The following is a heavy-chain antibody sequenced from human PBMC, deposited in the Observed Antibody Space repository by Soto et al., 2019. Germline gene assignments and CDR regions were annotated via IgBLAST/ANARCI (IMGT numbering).Heavy chain of an antibody. Sequence: ASVKVSCKASGYTFTGYYMHWVRQAPGQGLEWMGWINPNSGGTNYAQKFQGRVTMTTDTSTSTAYMELRSLRSDDTAVYYCARDITIFGVVTLDYWGQGTLVTVSS. D-gene: IGHD3-3*01. CDR2: INPNSGGT. V-gene: IGHV1-2*02. J-gene: IGHJ4*02. CDR1: GYTFTGYY. CDR3: ARDITIFGVVTLDY.